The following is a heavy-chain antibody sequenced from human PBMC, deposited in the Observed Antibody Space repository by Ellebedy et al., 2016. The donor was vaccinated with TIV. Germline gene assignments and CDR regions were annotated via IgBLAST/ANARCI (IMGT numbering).Heavy chain of an antibody. V-gene: IGHV3-43D*04. CDR2: ITWDGGYK. Sequence: GGSLRLSCAASGFTFDDYAMHWVRQAPGKGLEWVSQITWDGGYKYYAESVKGRFTVSRDTSKNSLYLQMNSLRAEDTALYYCAKDVGAAGRWYYMDVWGKGTTVTVSS. CDR1: GFTFDDYA. D-gene: IGHD6-13*01. J-gene: IGHJ6*03. CDR3: AKDVGAAGRWYYMDV.